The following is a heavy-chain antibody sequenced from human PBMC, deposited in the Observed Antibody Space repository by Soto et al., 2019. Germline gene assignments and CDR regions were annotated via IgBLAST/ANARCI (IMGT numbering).Heavy chain of an antibody. D-gene: IGHD6-13*01. CDR2: IYYSGRT. J-gene: IGHJ4*02. CDR1: GGSISSSSYY. V-gene: IGHV4-39*01. Sequence: KPSETLSLTCTVSGGSISSSSYYWGWIRQPPGKGLEWIGSIYYSGRTYYNPTLKSRVTISVDTSTNQFSLKLSSVTAAYTAVYYCARTDGSSGDYWGQGTLVTVSS. CDR3: ARTDGSSGDY.